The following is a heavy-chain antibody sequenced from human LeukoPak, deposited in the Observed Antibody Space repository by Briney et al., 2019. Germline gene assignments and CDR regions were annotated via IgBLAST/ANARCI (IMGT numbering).Heavy chain of an antibody. D-gene: IGHD3-10*01. Sequence: GGSLRLSCVVSGFTFSNYNINWVRQASGKGLEWVSSISSSGRYIYYADSVKGRFTVSRDNARNSLFLQMNSLRAGDTAVYYCARDSGFADVWGKGTTVTVSS. V-gene: IGHV3-21*01. CDR2: ISSSGRYI. J-gene: IGHJ6*04. CDR1: GFTFSNYN. CDR3: ARDSGFADV.